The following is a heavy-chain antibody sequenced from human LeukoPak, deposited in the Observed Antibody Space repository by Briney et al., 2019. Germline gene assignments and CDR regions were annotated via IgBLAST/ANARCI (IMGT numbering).Heavy chain of an antibody. V-gene: IGHV3-21*01. D-gene: IGHD6-19*01. CDR1: GFTFSSYS. CDR2: ISSSSSSI. J-gene: IGHJ4*02. CDR3: AREATLSSGWQYYFDY. Sequence: GGSPRLSCAASGFTFSSYSMNWVRQAPGKGLDWVSSISSSSSSIYYADSVKGRFTISRDNAKSSLYLQMNSLRVEDTAVYYCAREATLSSGWQYYFDYWGQGTLVTVSS.